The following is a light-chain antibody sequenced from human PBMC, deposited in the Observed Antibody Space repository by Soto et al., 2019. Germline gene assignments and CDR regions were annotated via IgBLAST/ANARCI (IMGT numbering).Light chain of an antibody. CDR3: AAWDDSLKGPV. Sequence: QSVLTQPPSASGPPGQRVTVSCSGSDSNIGSNSVNWYQHLPGTAPKLLIYNDNQRPSGVPARFSGSKSGTSASLAISGLQSEDEADYYCAAWDDSLKGPVFGTGTKLTVL. CDR2: NDN. J-gene: IGLJ1*01. V-gene: IGLV1-44*01. CDR1: DSNIGSNS.